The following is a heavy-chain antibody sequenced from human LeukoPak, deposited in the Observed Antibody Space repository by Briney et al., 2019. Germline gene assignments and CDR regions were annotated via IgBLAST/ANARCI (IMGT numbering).Heavy chain of an antibody. V-gene: IGHV4-61*01. CDR2: MSYSGST. D-gene: IGHD7-27*01. CDR3: ARGGNWGTRYCDL. CDR1: GGSISSGPYY. Sequence: SETLSLTCTVSGGSISSGPYYWSWIRQSPGKGLEWIGYMSYSGSTEHSPSLKSRVIISADTSKKQFSLNLSSVTAADTAFYHCARGGNWGTRYCDLWGRGALVTVSS. J-gene: IGHJ2*01.